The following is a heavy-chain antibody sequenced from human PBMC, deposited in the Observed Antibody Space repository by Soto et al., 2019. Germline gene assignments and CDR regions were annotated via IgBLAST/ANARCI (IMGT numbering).Heavy chain of an antibody. CDR2: IWYDGSNK. J-gene: IGHJ4*02. CDR1: GFTFSNYA. D-gene: IGHD3-16*02. V-gene: IGHV3-33*01. CDR3: ARDKYDYVWGSYRLSRLDY. Sequence: GGSLRLSCAASGFTFSNYAMHWVRQAPGKGLEWVAVIWYDGSNKYYADSVKGRFTISRDNSKNTLYLEMNSLRAEDTAVYYCARDKYDYVWGSYRLSRLDYWGQGTLVTVSS.